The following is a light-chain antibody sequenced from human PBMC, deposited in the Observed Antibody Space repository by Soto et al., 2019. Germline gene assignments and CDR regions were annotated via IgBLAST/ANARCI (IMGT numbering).Light chain of an antibody. J-gene: IGLJ3*02. CDR1: SSDVGGSNY. Sequence: QSALTQPASVSGSPGQSITISCTGTSSDVGGSNYVSWFQQHPGKAPKLMIYEVSNRPSGVSNRFSGSKSGNTASLTISGLQAEDEADYYCSSYALSNTHVFGGGTKVTVL. V-gene: IGLV2-14*01. CDR2: EVS. CDR3: SSYALSNTHV.